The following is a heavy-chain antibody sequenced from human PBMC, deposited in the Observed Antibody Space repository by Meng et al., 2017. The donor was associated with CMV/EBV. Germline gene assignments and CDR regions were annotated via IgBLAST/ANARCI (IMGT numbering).Heavy chain of an antibody. Sequence: GESLKISCAASGFTFSDYYMSWIRQAPGKGLEWVSYISSRGSTIYYADSVKGRFTISRDNAKNSLYLQMNSLRAEDTAVYYCASYWNYRADYWGQGTLVTVSS. D-gene: IGHD1-7*01. V-gene: IGHV3-11*04. CDR2: ISSRGSTI. J-gene: IGHJ4*02. CDR3: ASYWNYRADY. CDR1: GFTFSDYY.